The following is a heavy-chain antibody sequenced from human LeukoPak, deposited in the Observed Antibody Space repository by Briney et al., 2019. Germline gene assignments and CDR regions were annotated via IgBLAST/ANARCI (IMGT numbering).Heavy chain of an antibody. CDR1: GGSISSGSYY. CDR2: IYYRGST. Sequence: SETLSLTRTVSGGSISSGSYYWDWIRQPPGKGLEWIGSIYYRGSTYHNPALKSRVTISVDTSKNQFSLKLSSVTAADTAVYYCARQGYYGSGYIDYWGQGTLVTVSS. CDR3: ARQGYYGSGYIDY. D-gene: IGHD3-10*01. J-gene: IGHJ4*02. V-gene: IGHV4-39*01.